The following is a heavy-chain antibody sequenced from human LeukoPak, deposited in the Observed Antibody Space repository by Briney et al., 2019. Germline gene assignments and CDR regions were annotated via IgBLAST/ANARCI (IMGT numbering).Heavy chain of an antibody. J-gene: IGHJ4*02. V-gene: IGHV4-39*07. D-gene: IGHD4-17*01. Sequence: PSETLSLTCSVSGGSISSSGHYWGWIRQSPEKGLDWIGSIYSNGNTYYNPSVKSRVTISVDTSKNQFSLKLTSVTAAETAVYHCARSATVTTGYFDYWGPGALVTVSS. CDR3: ARSATVTTGYFDY. CDR1: GGSISSSGHY. CDR2: IYSNGNT.